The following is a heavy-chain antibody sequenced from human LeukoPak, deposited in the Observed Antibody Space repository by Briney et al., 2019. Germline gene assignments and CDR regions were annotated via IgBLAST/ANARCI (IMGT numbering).Heavy chain of an antibody. CDR3: TRVGQYSNWFDP. Sequence: GGSLRLSCAASGFTFSGSAMHWVRQASGKGLEWVGRIRSKANSYATAYAASVKGRFTISRDGSKNTAYLQMNSLKTEDTAVYYCTRVGQYSNWFDPWGQGTLVTVSS. D-gene: IGHD1-26*01. CDR1: GFTFSGSA. CDR2: IRSKANSYAT. V-gene: IGHV3-73*01. J-gene: IGHJ5*02.